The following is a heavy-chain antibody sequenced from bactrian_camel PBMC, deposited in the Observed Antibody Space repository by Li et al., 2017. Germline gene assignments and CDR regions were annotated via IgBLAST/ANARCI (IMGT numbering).Heavy chain of an antibody. CDR2: FYSDGTTY. Sequence: QLVESGGGLVQPGGSLRLSCAASGFTFSDYAMGWFRRAPGKEREGVATFYSDGTTYVCADSVKGRFTISRDNAKNTMYLQLNNLKTEDTAMYYCAKCLGTSWCRREYEHRGQGTQVTVS. CDR1: GFTFSDYA. J-gene: IGHJ4*01. D-gene: IGHD6*01. V-gene: IGHV3S31*01.